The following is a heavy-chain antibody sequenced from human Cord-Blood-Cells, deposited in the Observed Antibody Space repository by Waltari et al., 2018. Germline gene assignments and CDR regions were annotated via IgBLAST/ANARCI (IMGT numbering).Heavy chain of an antibody. CDR2: ISWNSGSI. CDR1: GFTFDDYA. Sequence: EVQLVEYGGGLVQPGRSLRLSCAASGFTFDDYAMHWVRQAPGKGMEWVSGISWNSGSIGYADSVKGRFTISRDNAKNSLYLQMNSLRAEDTALYYCAKGGFYDFWSGPLYYGMDVWGQGTTVTVSS. CDR3: AKGGFYDFWSGPLYYGMDV. J-gene: IGHJ6*02. D-gene: IGHD3-3*01. V-gene: IGHV3-9*01.